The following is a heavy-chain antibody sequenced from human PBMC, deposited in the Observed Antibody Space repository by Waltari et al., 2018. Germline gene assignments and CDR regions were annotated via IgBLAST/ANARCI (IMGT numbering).Heavy chain of an antibody. CDR2: ISGSGGST. V-gene: IGHV3-23*04. J-gene: IGHJ6*03. CDR3: AKDGYYDFWSGYSTNYYYYYMDV. CDR1: GFTFSSYA. Sequence: EVQLVESGGGLVQPGGSLRLSCAASGFTFSSYAMSWVRQAPGKGLEWVSAISGSGGSTYYADSVKGRFTISRDNSKNTLYLQMNSLRAEDTAVYYCAKDGYYDFWSGYSTNYYYYYMDVWGKGTTVTVSS. D-gene: IGHD3-3*01.